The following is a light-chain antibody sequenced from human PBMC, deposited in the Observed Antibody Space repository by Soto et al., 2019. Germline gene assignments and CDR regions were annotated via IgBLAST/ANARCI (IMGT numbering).Light chain of an antibody. Sequence: EIVMTQSPATLSVSPGERATLSCRASQSVSSNLAWYQQKPGQAPRLLIYGASTRATGIPARFSGSGSGTEFTLTLSSLQSEDFAVYYCQQYNNWPRGLTFGGGTKVEIK. J-gene: IGKJ4*01. CDR3: QQYNNWPRGLT. CDR2: GAS. V-gene: IGKV3-15*01. CDR1: QSVSSN.